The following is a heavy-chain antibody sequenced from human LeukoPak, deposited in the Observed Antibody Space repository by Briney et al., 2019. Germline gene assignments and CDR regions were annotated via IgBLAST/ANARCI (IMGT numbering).Heavy chain of an antibody. CDR2: IYPGDSDT. J-gene: IGHJ4*02. D-gene: IGHD2-15*01. V-gene: IGHV5-51*01. CDR1: GSSFTSYW. Sequence: GESLKISCKGSGSSFTSYWIGWVRQMPGKGLEWMGIIYPGDSDTRYSPSFQGQVTISADKSISTAYLQWSSLKASDTAMYYCARLERFCSGGTCYFGYWGQGTLVTVSS. CDR3: ARLERFCSGGTCYFGY.